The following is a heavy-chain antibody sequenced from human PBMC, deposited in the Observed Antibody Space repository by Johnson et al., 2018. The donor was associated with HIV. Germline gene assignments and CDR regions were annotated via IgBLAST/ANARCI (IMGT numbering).Heavy chain of an antibody. CDR1: GFTFSDSY. J-gene: IGHJ3*02. CDR2: ISYDGSNK. Sequence: QVQLVESGGGVVRPGGSLRLSCAASGFTFSDSYMSWIRQAPGKGLEWVAVISYDGSNKYYADSVKGRFTISRDNSKHTLYLQMNSLRAEDTAVYYCAKDSFFYDSAFDIWGQGTMVTVSS. CDR3: AKDSFFYDSAFDI. V-gene: IGHV3-30*18. D-gene: IGHD3-22*01.